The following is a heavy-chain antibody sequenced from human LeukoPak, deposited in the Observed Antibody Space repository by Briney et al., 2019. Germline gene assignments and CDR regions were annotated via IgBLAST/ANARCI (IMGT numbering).Heavy chain of an antibody. CDR1: GFTFNNYW. D-gene: IGHD2-15*01. Sequence: PGGSLTLSCAASGFTFNNYWMSWVRQAPGKGLEWVANIKQDGSEKYYVDLMKGRFTSSRDNAENSLYLQLNSLRAADTAVYYCARDYCSGVTCYSGYWGQGTLVTVSS. J-gene: IGHJ4*02. CDR3: ARDYCSGVTCYSGY. V-gene: IGHV3-7*05. CDR2: IKQDGSEK.